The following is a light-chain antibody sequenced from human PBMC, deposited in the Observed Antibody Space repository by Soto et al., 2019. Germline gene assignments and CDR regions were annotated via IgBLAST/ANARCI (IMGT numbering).Light chain of an antibody. Sequence: QSALTQPPSASGSPGQSVTISCTGTSSDVGGYNYVSWYQQHPGKAPKLMISEVSKRPSGVPDRFSGSKTGTSASLAITGLQAEDEADYFCQSYDSSLSGVVFGGGTKLTVL. J-gene: IGLJ2*01. CDR1: SSDVGGYNY. V-gene: IGLV2-8*01. CDR3: QSYDSSLSGVV. CDR2: EVS.